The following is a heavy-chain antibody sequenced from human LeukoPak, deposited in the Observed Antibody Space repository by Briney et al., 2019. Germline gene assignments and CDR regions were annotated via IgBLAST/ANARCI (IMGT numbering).Heavy chain of an antibody. D-gene: IGHD6-13*01. Sequence: GASVKVSCKASGGTFSSYAISRVRQAPGQGLEWMGGIIPIFGTANYAQKFQGRVTITADESTSTAYMELSSLRSEDTAVYYCARDRSIAAAGTDAFDIWGQGTMVTVSS. CDR3: ARDRSIAAAGTDAFDI. CDR1: GGTFSSYA. V-gene: IGHV1-69*01. CDR2: IIPIFGTA. J-gene: IGHJ3*02.